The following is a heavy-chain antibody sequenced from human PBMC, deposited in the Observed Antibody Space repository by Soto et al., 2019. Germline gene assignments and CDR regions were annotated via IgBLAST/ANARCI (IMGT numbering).Heavy chain of an antibody. CDR2: INPSGGST. D-gene: IGHD3-22*01. J-gene: IGHJ3*02. V-gene: IGHV1-46*03. CDR3: ARDRNLFYYDSSGLSQADAFDI. Sequence: ASVKASCKASGNTFTSYYMHWGRQAPGQGLEWMGIINPSGGSTSYAQKFQGRVTMTRDTSTSTVYMELSSLRSEDTAVYYCARDRNLFYYDSSGLSQADAFDIWG. CDR1: GNTFTSYY.